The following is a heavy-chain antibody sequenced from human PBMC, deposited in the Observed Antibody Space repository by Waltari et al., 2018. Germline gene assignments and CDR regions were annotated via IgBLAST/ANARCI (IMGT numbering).Heavy chain of an antibody. D-gene: IGHD6-19*01. CDR3: AADRSGWPCERFDP. V-gene: IGHV1-58*02. CDR2: IVVGSGNT. CDR1: GFTFTSSD. J-gene: IGHJ5*02. Sequence: QMQLVQSGPEVKKPGTSVKVSCKASGFTFTSSDMQWVRQARGQRLEGIGWIVVGSGNTNYAQKFQERVTITRDMSTSTAYMELSSLRSEDTAVYYCAADRSGWPCERFDPWGQGTLVTVSS.